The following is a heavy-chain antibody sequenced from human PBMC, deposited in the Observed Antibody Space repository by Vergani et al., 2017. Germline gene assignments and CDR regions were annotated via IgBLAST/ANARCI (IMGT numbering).Heavy chain of an antibody. Sequence: QVQLQESGPGLVKPSETLSLTCTVSGGSISSYYWNYIRQPPGKGLEWIGYIYDSGSTNYNPSLKSRVTISVDTSKNQFSLKLSSVTAADTAMYYCARGRFDCSTSSCYPYYYYMDVWSQGTTVTVSS. CDR1: GGSISSYY. J-gene: IGHJ6*03. CDR3: ARGRFDCSTSSCYPYYYYMDV. D-gene: IGHD2-2*01. V-gene: IGHV4-59*01. CDR2: IYDSGST.